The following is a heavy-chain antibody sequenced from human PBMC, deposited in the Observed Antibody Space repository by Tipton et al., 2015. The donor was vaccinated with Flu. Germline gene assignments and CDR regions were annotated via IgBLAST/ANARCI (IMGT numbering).Heavy chain of an antibody. J-gene: IGHJ5*02. CDR3: ATLQAPPGPPS. CDR2: IYYSGNA. Sequence: LRLSCTVSGDSIRSVTYYWGWIRQPPGKGLEWIGNIYYSGNAYYNPSLKSRVTILVDTSKNQMSLNLNSVTAADTAVYYCATLQAPPGPPSWGQGTLVTVSS. CDR1: GDSIRSVTYY. V-gene: IGHV4-39*07. D-gene: IGHD6-13*01.